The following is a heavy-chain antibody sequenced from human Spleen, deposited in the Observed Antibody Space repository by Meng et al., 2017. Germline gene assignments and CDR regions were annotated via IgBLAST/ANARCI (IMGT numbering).Heavy chain of an antibody. CDR2: IPHRGSS. CDR1: GGSISSSTR. CDR3: LRGSGGSV. V-gene: IGHV4-4*02. J-gene: IGHJ1*01. Sequence: QVQLQQSGPGLVQPSGTLSLTCAVSGGSISSSTRWSWVRQPPGKELEWIGEIPHRGSSAYNPSLKSRVSMSIDKSKNQFSLKLTSVTAADTAVYHCLRGSGGSVWGQGTLVTVSS. D-gene: IGHD3-10*01.